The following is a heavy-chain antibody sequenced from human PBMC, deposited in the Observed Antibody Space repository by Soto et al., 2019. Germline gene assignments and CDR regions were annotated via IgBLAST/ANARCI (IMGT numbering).Heavy chain of an antibody. CDR1: GGSVSSGSYY. CDR2: ISYSGNT. J-gene: IGHJ4*02. D-gene: IGHD3-22*01. Sequence: QVQLQESGPGLVKSSETLSLTCTVSGGSVSSGSYYWTWIRQPPGKGLEWIGYISYSGNTNYNPSLKCRVTISLDTSKNQFSLQLGSVTAADTAVYFCARDYCFSSSCELKNWGQGTLVTVSS. CDR3: ARDYCFSSSCELKN. V-gene: IGHV4-61*01.